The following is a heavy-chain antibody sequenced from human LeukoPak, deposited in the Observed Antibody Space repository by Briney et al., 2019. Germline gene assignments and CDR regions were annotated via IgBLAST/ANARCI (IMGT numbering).Heavy chain of an antibody. CDR3: ARDGCSGSYRPLDY. V-gene: IGHV3-48*02. CDR2: ISSSVSTI. J-gene: IGHJ4*02. Sequence: PGGSLRLSCAASGFTFSSYSMNWVRQAPGKGLEWVSYISSSVSTIYYADSVGGRFTISRDNAKNSLYLQMNSPRDEDTAVYYCARDGCSGSYRPLDYWGQGTLVTVSS. D-gene: IGHD1-26*01. CDR1: GFTFSSYS.